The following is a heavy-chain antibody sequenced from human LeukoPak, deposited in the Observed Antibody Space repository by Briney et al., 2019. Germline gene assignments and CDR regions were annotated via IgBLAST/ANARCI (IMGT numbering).Heavy chain of an antibody. CDR3: ARGTRYGPDAFDI. Sequence: SETLSLTCAVYGGSFSGYYWSWIRQPPGKGLEWVGEINHSGSTNYNPSLKSRVTISVDTSKNQFSLKLSSVTAADTAVYYCARGTRYGPDAFDIWGQGTMVTVSS. J-gene: IGHJ3*02. D-gene: IGHD4-17*01. V-gene: IGHV4-34*01. CDR1: GGSFSGYY. CDR2: INHSGST.